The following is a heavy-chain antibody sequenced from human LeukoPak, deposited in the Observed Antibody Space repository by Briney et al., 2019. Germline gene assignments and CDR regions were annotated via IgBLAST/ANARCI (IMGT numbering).Heavy chain of an antibody. Sequence: GESLKISCKTSGYTFITYWIAWVRQMPGKGLEWMGKIYPGDSDIRYSPSFQGQVTISADKSISTAYLQWSSLKASDTAMYYCARPGDYDILTGYPNWGQGTLVTVSS. D-gene: IGHD3-9*01. V-gene: IGHV5-51*01. CDR2: IYPGDSDI. J-gene: IGHJ4*02. CDR1: GYTFITYW. CDR3: ARPGDYDILTGYPN.